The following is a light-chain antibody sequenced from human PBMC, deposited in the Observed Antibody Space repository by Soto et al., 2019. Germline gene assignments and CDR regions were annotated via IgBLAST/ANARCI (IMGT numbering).Light chain of an antibody. CDR1: QSLLDSDDGNTY. V-gene: IGKV2-40*01. Sequence: IVMTLTTLSLPVTPGEPASLFCGSIQSLLDSDDGNTYLDWYLQKPGQSPQXXIYTVSYRASGVPDRFSGSLSGTDFTLKISRVEAEDVGVYDGMQRIEFPLTFGGGTKVDI. CDR3: MQRIEFPLT. CDR2: TVS. J-gene: IGKJ4*01.